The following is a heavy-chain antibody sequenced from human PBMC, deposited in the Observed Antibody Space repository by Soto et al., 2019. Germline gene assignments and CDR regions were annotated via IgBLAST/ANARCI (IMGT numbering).Heavy chain of an antibody. D-gene: IGHD5-18*01. CDR3: ARSSSGGYSYGSYYYGMDV. CDR1: GGTFSSYA. CDR2: IIPIFGTA. V-gene: IGHV1-69*13. J-gene: IGHJ6*02. Sequence: SVKVSCKASGGTFSSYAISWVRQAPGQGLEWMGGIIPIFGTANYAQKFQGRVTITADESTSTAYMELSSLRSEDAAVYYCARSSSGGYSYGSYYYGMDVWGQGTTVTVSS.